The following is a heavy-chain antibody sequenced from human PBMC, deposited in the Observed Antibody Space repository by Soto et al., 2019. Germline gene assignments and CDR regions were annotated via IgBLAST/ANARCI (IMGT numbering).Heavy chain of an antibody. Sequence: ASVKVSCKASGYTFTSYDISWVRQAPGQGQEWMGGISAYNGNTNYAQKLQGRDTMTTDTSTSTAYMELRSLRSDDTAVYYCARDSEYAYIWGSYRFPFSYWGQGTLVTV. J-gene: IGHJ4*02. D-gene: IGHD3-16*02. V-gene: IGHV1-18*01. CDR3: ARDSEYAYIWGSYRFPFSY. CDR2: ISAYNGNT. CDR1: GYTFTSYD.